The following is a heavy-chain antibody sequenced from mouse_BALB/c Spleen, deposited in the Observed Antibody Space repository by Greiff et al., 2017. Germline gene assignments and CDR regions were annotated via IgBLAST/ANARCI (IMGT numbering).Heavy chain of an antibody. CDR1: GYTFSSYW. Sequence: QVQLQQSGAELMKPGASVKISCKATGYTFSSYWIEWVKQRPGHGLEWIGEILPGSGSTNYNEKFKGKATFTADTSSNTAYMQLSSLTSEDSAVYYCARGYGSSLWYFDVWGAGTTVTVSS. D-gene: IGHD1-1*01. CDR3: ARGYGSSLWYFDV. V-gene: IGHV1-9*01. CDR2: ILPGSGST. J-gene: IGHJ1*01.